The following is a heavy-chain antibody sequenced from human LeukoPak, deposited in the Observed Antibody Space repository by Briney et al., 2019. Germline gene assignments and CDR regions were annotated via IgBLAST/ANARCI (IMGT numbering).Heavy chain of an antibody. D-gene: IGHD1-7*01. CDR2: IYTSGST. CDR3: ARDYLYSNNWNYEVDV. CDR1: GGSISSGSYY. J-gene: IGHJ6*04. V-gene: IGHV4-61*02. Sequence: SETLSLTCTVSGGSISSGSYYWSWIRQPDGKGLEWIGRIYTSGSTNYNPSLKSRVTISVDTSKNQFSLKLSSVTAADTAVYYCARDYLYSNNWNYEVDVWGKGTTVTVSS.